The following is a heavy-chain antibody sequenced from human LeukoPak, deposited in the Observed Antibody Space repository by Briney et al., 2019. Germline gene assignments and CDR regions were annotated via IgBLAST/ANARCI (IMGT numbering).Heavy chain of an antibody. CDR1: GFTFSTSA. V-gene: IGHV3-23*01. CDR2: ISGSGGST. CDR3: AHTPGIAAALPLGFDY. J-gene: IGHJ4*02. D-gene: IGHD6-13*01. Sequence: PGGSLRLSCVASGFTFSTSAMSWVRQAPGKGLEWVSAISGSGGSTYYADSVKGRFTISRDNSKNTLYLQMNSLRAEDTAVYYCAHTPGIAAALPLGFDYWGQGTLVTVSS.